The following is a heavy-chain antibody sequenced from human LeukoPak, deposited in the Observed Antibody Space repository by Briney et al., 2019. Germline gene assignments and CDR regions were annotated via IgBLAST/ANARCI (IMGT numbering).Heavy chain of an antibody. D-gene: IGHD4-17*01. CDR1: GDSISSTSDY. J-gene: IGHJ1*01. CDR3: ARHTRTTVTSFNY. Sequence: PSETLSLTCTVSGDSISSTSDYWGWLRQPPGKGLEWIGSFYYGGSSYYNPSLKSRVTISEDTPKNLFSLKVKSVSAADTAVYYCARHTRTTVTSFNYWGQGTQVTVSS. CDR2: FYYGGSS. V-gene: IGHV4-39*01.